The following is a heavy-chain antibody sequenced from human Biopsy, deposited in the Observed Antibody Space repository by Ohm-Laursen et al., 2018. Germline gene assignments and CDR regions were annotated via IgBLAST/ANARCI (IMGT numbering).Heavy chain of an antibody. J-gene: IGHJ6*02. V-gene: IGHV1-8*01. D-gene: IGHD3-10*01. CDR3: ARGSFWFGGNYYYYGMDV. Sequence: ASVKVSCKVSGYTFTSYDINWVRQATGQGLEWMGWMNPNSGNTDYAQKFQGRVTMTRNTSISIAYMELNSLRSEDTAVYYCARGSFWFGGNYYYYGMDVWGQGTTVTVSS. CDR2: MNPNSGNT. CDR1: GYTFTSYD.